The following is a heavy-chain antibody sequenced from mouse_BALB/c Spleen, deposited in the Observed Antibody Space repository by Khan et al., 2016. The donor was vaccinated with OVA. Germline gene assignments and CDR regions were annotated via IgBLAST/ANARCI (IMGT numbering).Heavy chain of an antibody. CDR2: ISSSGST. V-gene: IGHV3-2*02. J-gene: IGHJ4*01. D-gene: IGHD2-3*01. Sequence: VQLKQSGPGLVKPSQSLSLTCTVTGYSITSDYAWNWIRQFPGNKLEWMGYISSSGSTNYNPALKSRISITRDTSKNQFFLQLNSVTTEDTATYDCARDGSRYNYSMDYWGQGTLVTVSS. CDR3: ARDGSRYNYSMDY. CDR1: GYSITSDYA.